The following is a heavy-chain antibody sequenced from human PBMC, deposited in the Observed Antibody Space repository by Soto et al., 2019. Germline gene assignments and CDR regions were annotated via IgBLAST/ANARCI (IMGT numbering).Heavy chain of an antibody. J-gene: IGHJ4*02. CDR1: GFTFSNYW. CDR2: IKEDGSKQ. CDR3: ARGTRNPGLDN. D-gene: IGHD1-7*01. Sequence: SGGSLRLSCAASGFTFSNYWMNWVRQAPGKGLEWVGNIKEDGSKQGYVDSVRGRFTISRDNAKNSLYLQINSLRAEDTAVYYCARGTRNPGLDNWGQGTLVTVSS. V-gene: IGHV3-7*03.